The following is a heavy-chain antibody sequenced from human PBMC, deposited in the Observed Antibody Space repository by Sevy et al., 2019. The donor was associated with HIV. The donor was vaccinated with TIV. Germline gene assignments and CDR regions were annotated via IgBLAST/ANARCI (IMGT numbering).Heavy chain of an antibody. Sequence: GGSLRLSCAASGFTFSSYAMSWVRPAPGKGLEWVSAISGSGGSTDYADSVKGRFTISRDNSKNTLYLQMNSLRAEDTAVYYCAKDLTTVTKNWFDPWGQGTLVTVSS. CDR1: GFTFSSYA. D-gene: IGHD4-17*01. V-gene: IGHV3-23*01. CDR3: AKDLTTVTKNWFDP. J-gene: IGHJ5*02. CDR2: ISGSGGST.